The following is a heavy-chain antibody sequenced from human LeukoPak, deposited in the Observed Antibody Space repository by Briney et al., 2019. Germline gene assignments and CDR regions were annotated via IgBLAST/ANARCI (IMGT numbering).Heavy chain of an antibody. CDR3: AKGYGIRWEVRGFLVD. CDR1: GFTFDNYA. D-gene: IGHD6-13*01. Sequence: PGRSLRLSCAASGFTFDNYAMHWVRQAPGKGLEWVSGISWNSGYTGYADSVKGRFTISRDNAKNSLYLQMNSLRVEGMALYYCAKGYGIRWEVRGFLVDWGQGTLITVFS. V-gene: IGHV3-9*03. CDR2: ISWNSGYT. J-gene: IGHJ4*02.